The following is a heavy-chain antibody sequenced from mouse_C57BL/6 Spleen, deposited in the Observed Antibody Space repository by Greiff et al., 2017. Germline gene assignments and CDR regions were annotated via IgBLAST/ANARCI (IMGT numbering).Heavy chain of an antibody. Sequence: EVKVVESGGGLVKPGGSLKLSCAASGFTFSDYGMHWVRQAPEKGLEWVAYISSGSSTIYYADTVKGRFTISRDNAKNTLFLQMTSLRSEDTALYYCARDDGYCVPYAMDYWGQGTSVTVSS. CDR3: ARDDGYCVPYAMDY. V-gene: IGHV5-17*01. D-gene: IGHD2-3*01. CDR2: ISSGSSTI. CDR1: GFTFSDYG. J-gene: IGHJ4*01.